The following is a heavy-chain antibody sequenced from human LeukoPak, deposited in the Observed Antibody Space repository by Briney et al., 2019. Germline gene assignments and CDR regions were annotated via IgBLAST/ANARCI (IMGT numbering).Heavy chain of an antibody. CDR3: AIGGYSGYDYPAFDI. Sequence: GGSLRLSCAISGFTVNSNYMNWVRQAPGEGLEWVSIIYSAGSTFYADSVKGRFTISRDNSKNTLYLQMNSLRAEDTAVYYCAIGGYSGYDYPAFDIWGQGTMVTVSS. V-gene: IGHV3-66*01. D-gene: IGHD5-12*01. J-gene: IGHJ3*02. CDR1: GFTVNSNY. CDR2: IYSAGST.